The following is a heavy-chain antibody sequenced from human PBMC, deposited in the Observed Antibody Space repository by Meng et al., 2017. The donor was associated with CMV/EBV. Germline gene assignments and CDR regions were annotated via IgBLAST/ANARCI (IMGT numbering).Heavy chain of an antibody. D-gene: IGHD2-2*02. Sequence: SLKISCAASGFTFDDYAMHWVRQAPGKGLEWVSGISWNSGSIGYADSVKGRFTISRDNAKNSLYLQMNSLRAEDTAAYYCARSDCSSTSCYNYYYYGMDVWGQGTTVTVSS. CDR3: ARSDCSSTSCYNYYYYGMDV. CDR1: GFTFDDYA. J-gene: IGHJ6*02. V-gene: IGHV3-9*01. CDR2: ISWNSGSI.